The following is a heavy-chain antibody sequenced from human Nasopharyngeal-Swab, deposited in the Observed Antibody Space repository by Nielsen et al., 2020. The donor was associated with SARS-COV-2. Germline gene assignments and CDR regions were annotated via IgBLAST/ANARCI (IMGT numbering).Heavy chain of an antibody. J-gene: IGHJ3*02. D-gene: IGHD6-13*01. CDR3: ARAPTRSRCSSSLGAFDI. V-gene: IGHV4-59*01. CDR1: GGSISSYY. Sequence: SETLSLTCTVSGGSISSYYWSWIRQPPGKGLEWIGYIYYSGSTNYNPSLKSRVTISVDTSKNQFSLKLNSVTAADTAVYYCARAPTRSRCSSSLGAFDIWGQGTMVTVSS. CDR2: IYYSGST.